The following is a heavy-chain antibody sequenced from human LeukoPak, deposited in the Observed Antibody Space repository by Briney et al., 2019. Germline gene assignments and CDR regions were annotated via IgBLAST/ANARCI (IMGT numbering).Heavy chain of an antibody. CDR1: GFTFSNYN. Sequence: GGSLRLSCAASGFTFSNYNMNWVRQAPGKGLEWVSTFSSSRSSYIYYADSVKDRFTISRDNAKNSLYLQMNSLRAEDTAVYYCARDPPSFQYWGQGTLVTVSA. V-gene: IGHV3-21*01. CDR2: FSSSRSSYI. J-gene: IGHJ1*01. CDR3: ARDPPSFQY.